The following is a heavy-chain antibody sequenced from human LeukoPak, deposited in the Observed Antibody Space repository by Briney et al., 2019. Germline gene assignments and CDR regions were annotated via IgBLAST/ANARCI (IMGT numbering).Heavy chain of an antibody. V-gene: IGHV1-2*02. J-gene: IGHJ1*01. CDR3: ARGYYDSSDFEYFQH. CDR2: INPNSCDT. CDR1: GYSFTGYY. Sequence: ASVKVSCKASGYSFTGYYMHWVRQAPGQGREWMGWINPNSCDTNFAQNFQGRVTMTRDTSISTVYMELSRLRSADTAVFYCARGYYDSSDFEYFQHWGPGTLVTVSS. D-gene: IGHD3-22*01.